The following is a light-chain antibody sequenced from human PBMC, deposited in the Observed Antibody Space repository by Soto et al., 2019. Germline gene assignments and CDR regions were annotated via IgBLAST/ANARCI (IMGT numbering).Light chain of an antibody. CDR3: QQYNNWPIT. CDR1: QSVSNN. Sequence: VLTQSPATLSLSPGERATLCCRSSQSVSNNYLAWYQQKPGQAPRLLIYGASNRATGIPDRFSGSGSGTEFTLTISRLQSEDFEIYYCQQYNNWPITFGQGTRLE. J-gene: IGKJ5*01. V-gene: IGKV3D-15*01. CDR2: GAS.